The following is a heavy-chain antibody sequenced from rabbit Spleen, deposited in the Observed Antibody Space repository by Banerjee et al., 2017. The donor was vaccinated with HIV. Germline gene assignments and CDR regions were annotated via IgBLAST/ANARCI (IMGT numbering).Heavy chain of an antibody. J-gene: IGHJ4*01. D-gene: IGHD4-1*01. V-gene: IGHV1S45*01. CDR3: ARDSAGREDFNL. CDR2: IYAAKGST. Sequence: QEQLEESGGGLVKPGASLTLTCKSSGFSLNSGYDMCWVRQAPGKGLEWIGIIYAAKGSTDYASWAKGRFTISETSSTTVTLQMTSLTAADTATYFCARDSAGREDFNLWGQGTLVTVS. CDR1: GFSLNSGYD.